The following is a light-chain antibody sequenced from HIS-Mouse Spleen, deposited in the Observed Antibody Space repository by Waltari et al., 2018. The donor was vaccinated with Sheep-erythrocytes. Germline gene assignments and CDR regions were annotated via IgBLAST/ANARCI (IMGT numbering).Light chain of an antibody. CDR1: QGIRNY. Sequence: DIQMTQSPSSLSASVGDRVTITCRASQGIRNYLGWYQQKPGKAPKRLIYAASSLQSGVPSRFSSSGSGTEFTLTISSLQPEDFATYCCLQHNSYPRTFGQGTKVEIK. J-gene: IGKJ1*01. V-gene: IGKV1-17*01. CDR3: LQHNSYPRT. CDR2: AAS.